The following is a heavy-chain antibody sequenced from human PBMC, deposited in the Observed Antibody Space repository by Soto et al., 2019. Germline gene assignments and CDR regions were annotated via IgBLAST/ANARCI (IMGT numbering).Heavy chain of an antibody. CDR3: AKVGCTNGVCYYYYYYYMDV. CDR2: ISGSGGST. D-gene: IGHD2-8*01. J-gene: IGHJ6*03. Sequence: GGSLRLSCAASGFTFSSYAMSWVRQAPGKGLEWVSAISGSGGSTYYADSVKGRFTISRDNSKNTLYLQMNSLRDEDTAVYYCAKVGCTNGVCYYYYYYYMDVWGKGTTVTVSS. V-gene: IGHV3-23*01. CDR1: GFTFSSYA.